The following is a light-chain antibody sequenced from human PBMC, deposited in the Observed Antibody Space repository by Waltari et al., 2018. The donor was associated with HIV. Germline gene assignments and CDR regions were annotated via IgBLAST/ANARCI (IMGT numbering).Light chain of an antibody. CDR1: SSNVGGYNY. J-gene: IGLJ2*01. CDR2: DVN. CDR3: CSYAGSYTHVV. Sequence: QSALTQPRSVSGSPGQSVTISCTGTSSNVGGYNYVSWYQQHPGKAPKLMISDVNKRPSGVPDRFSGSKSGNTASLTISGLQAEDEADYYCCSYAGSYTHVVFGGGTKLTVL. V-gene: IGLV2-11*01.